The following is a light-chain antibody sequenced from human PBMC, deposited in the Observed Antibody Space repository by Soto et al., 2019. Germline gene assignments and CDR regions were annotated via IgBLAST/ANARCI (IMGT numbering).Light chain of an antibody. J-gene: IGKJ3*01. CDR2: GAS. CDR3: QQYSSSPTFT. V-gene: IGKV3-20*01. CDR1: QSVSSSY. Sequence: IVLTQSPGTLSLTPGERATLSCRASQSVSSSYLAWYQQKPGQAPRLLIYGASSRATGIPDRFSGSGSGTDFTLKISRLETEDSAVYYCQQYSSSPTFTFGPGTRVDIK.